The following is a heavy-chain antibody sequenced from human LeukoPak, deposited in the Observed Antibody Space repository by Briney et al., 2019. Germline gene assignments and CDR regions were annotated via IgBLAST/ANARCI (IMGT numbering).Heavy chain of an antibody. CDR2: INPNSGGT. CDR1: GYTFTGYY. CDR3: ARAWGPYYYDSSGYYRGAFDI. J-gene: IGHJ3*02. D-gene: IGHD3-22*01. Sequence: GASVKVSCKASGYTFTGYYMHWVRQAPGQGLEWMGWINPNSGGTNYAQKFQGRVTMTRDTSISTAYMELSRLRSDDTAVYYCARAWGPYYYDSSGYYRGAFDIWGQGTMVTVSS. V-gene: IGHV1-2*02.